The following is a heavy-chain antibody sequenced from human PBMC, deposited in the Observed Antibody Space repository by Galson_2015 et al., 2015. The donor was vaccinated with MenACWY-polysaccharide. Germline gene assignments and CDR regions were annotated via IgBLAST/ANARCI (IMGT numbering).Heavy chain of an antibody. D-gene: IGHD3-22*01. J-gene: IGHJ4*02. CDR1: GFDFSSYA. Sequence: SLRLSCAASGFDFSSYAMSWVRQVPGKGLEWVSTMSGRRGYTYYADSVKGRFTISRDNSKNTLYLQMNNLRADDTAIYSCATHPKGTDSRWCDYWGQGTLVTVSS. V-gene: IGHV3-23*01. CDR2: MSGRRGYT. CDR3: ATHPKGTDSRWCDY.